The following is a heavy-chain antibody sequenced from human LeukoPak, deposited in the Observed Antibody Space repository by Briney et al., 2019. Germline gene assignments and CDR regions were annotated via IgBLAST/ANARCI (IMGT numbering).Heavy chain of an antibody. CDR3: AREPVEGVNDAFDV. D-gene: IGHD3-16*01. J-gene: IGHJ3*01. Sequence: GGSLRLSCAASGFTFSSYSMNWVRQAPGKGLEWVSVIYSGGSTYYADSVKGRFTISRDNSKNTLYLQMNSLRAEDTAVYYCAREPVEGVNDAFDVWGQGTMVTVSS. CDR2: IYSGGST. CDR1: GFTFSSYS. V-gene: IGHV3-53*01.